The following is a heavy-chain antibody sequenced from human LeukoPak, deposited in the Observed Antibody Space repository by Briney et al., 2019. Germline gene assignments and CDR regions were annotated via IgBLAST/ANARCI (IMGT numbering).Heavy chain of an antibody. V-gene: IGHV3-30*02. D-gene: IGHD1-26*01. CDR3: ARGRSTWHLGY. Sequence: PGGSLRLSCASSGFTFSSYGMHWVRQAPGKGLEWVTFIRYDGSNKYYADSVRGRFTISRDNAKNSLSLQMNSLRAEDTAVYYCARGRSTWHLGYWGQGTLVTVSS. CDR1: GFTFSSYG. CDR2: IRYDGSNK. J-gene: IGHJ4*02.